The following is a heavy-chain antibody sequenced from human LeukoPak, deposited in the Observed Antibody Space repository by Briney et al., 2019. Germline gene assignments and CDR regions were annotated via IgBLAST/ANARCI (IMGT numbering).Heavy chain of an antibody. CDR2: IYYSGNT. J-gene: IGHJ5*02. D-gene: IGHD3-10*01. CDR1: GGSIRNYY. V-gene: IGHV4-59*01. Sequence: SETLSLTCTVSGGSIRNYYWTWIRQPPGKGLEWIGYIYYSGNTNYNPSLKSRVTISVDTSKNQFSLKLSSVTAADTAVYYCARGYLGVRGVGNWFDPWGQGTLVTVSS. CDR3: ARGYLGVRGVGNWFDP.